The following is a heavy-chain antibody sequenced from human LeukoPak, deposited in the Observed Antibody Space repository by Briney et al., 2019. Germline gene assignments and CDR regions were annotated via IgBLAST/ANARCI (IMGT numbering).Heavy chain of an antibody. Sequence: SVKVSCKASGGTFSSYAISWVRQAPGQGLEWMGRIIPIFGTANYAQKFQGRVTITTDESTSTAYMELSSLRSEDTAVYYCARDNREMATIGLDYWGRGTLVTVSS. CDR3: ARDNREMATIGLDY. D-gene: IGHD5-24*01. J-gene: IGHJ4*02. V-gene: IGHV1-69*05. CDR1: GGTFSSYA. CDR2: IIPIFGTA.